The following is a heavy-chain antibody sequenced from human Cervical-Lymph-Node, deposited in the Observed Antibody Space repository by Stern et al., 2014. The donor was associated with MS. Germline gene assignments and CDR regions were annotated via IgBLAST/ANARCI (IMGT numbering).Heavy chain of an antibody. J-gene: IGHJ4*02. CDR3: ARDLAVAVNV. D-gene: IGHD6-19*01. V-gene: IGHV7-4-1*02. CDR2: INPRSVNP. Sequence: VQLVESGSELKKPGASVKVSCKASGYTFTSYATNWVRQAPGQGLAWMGWINPRSVNPTYAQGVSGRFVFSVDTSVSTAYLQITSLKTDDTAVYYWARDLAVAVNVWGQGTLVTVSS. CDR1: GYTFTSYA.